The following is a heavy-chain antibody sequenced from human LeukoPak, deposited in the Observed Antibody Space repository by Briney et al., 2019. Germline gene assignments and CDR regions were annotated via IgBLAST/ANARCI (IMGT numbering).Heavy chain of an antibody. CDR3: ARGQQQLVLSS. J-gene: IGHJ4*02. D-gene: IGHD6-13*01. Sequence: SETLSLTCAVYGGSFSGYYWSWIRQPPGKGLEWIGEINHSGSTNYNPSLKSRVTISVDTSKNQFSLKVSSVTAADTAVYYCARGQQQLVLSSWGQGTLVTVSS. CDR1: GGSFSGYY. CDR2: INHSGST. V-gene: IGHV4-34*01.